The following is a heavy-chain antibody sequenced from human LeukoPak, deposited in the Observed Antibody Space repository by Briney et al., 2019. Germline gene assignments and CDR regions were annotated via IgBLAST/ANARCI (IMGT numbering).Heavy chain of an antibody. D-gene: IGHD6-6*01. V-gene: IGHV2-5*01. Sequence: SGPTLVNPTQTLTLTCTFSGFSLSTSGVGVGWIRQPPGKALEWLALIYWNEDKRYSPSLKSRLTITKDTSKNQVVLTMTNMDPVDTATYYCAHRPIGPFLIAARPYDAFDIWGQGTMVTVSS. CDR1: GFSLSTSGVG. CDR3: AHRPIGPFLIAARPYDAFDI. J-gene: IGHJ3*02. CDR2: IYWNEDK.